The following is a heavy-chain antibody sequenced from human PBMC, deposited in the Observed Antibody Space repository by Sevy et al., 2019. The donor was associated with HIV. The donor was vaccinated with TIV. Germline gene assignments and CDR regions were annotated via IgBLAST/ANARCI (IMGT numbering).Heavy chain of an antibody. D-gene: IGHD2-2*01. Sequence: SETLSLTYTVSGGSISSYYWSWIRQPAGKGLEWIGRIYTSGSTNYNPSLKSRVTMSVDTSKNQFSLKLSSVTAADTVVYYCARVGYCSSTSCPTGHYYYGMDVWGQGTTVTVSS. CDR3: ARVGYCSSTSCPTGHYYYGMDV. J-gene: IGHJ6*02. V-gene: IGHV4-4*07. CDR1: GGSISSYY. CDR2: IYTSGST.